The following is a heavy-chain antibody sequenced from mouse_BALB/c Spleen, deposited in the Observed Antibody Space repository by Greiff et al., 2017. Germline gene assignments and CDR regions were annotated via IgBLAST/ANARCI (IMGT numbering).Heavy chain of an antibody. J-gene: IGHJ4*01. CDR2: INSNGGST. CDR1: GFTISSYG. V-gene: IGHV5-6-3*01. CDR3: AREVGSFYAMDY. Sequence: EVMLVESGGGLVQPGGSLKLSCAASGFTISSYGMSWVRQTPDKRLELVATINSNGGSTYYPDSVKGRFTISRDNAKNTLYLQMSSLKSEDTAMYYCAREVGSFYAMDYWGQGTSVTVSS. D-gene: IGHD1-1*01.